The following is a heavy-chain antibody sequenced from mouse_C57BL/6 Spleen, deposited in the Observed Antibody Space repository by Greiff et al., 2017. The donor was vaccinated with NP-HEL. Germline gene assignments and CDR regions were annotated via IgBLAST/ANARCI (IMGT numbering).Heavy chain of an antibody. V-gene: IGHV3-6*01. D-gene: IGHD2-2*01. Sequence: EVKLQESGPGLVKPSQSLSPTCSVTGYSITSGYYWNWIRQFPGNKLEWMGYISYDGSNNYNPSLKNRISITRDTSKNQFFLKLNSVTTEDTATYYCAREWLGYAMDYWGQGTSVTVSS. J-gene: IGHJ4*01. CDR1: GYSITSGYY. CDR3: AREWLGYAMDY. CDR2: ISYDGSN.